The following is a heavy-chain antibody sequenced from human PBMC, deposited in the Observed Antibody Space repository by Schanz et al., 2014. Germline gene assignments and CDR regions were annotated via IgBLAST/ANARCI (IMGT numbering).Heavy chain of an antibody. V-gene: IGHV3-33*08. D-gene: IGHD7-27*01. CDR1: GFTFSSYW. J-gene: IGHJ3*01. Sequence: VQLAESGGGLVQPGGSLRLSCAASGFTFSSYWMHWVRQPPGKGLEWVAVISYDGSFKNYADSVRGRITMSRDNSKNTMYLQINNLRADDTAVYYCARELPGVVAFDFWGQGTMVTVSS. CDR2: ISYDGSFK. CDR3: ARELPGVVAFDF.